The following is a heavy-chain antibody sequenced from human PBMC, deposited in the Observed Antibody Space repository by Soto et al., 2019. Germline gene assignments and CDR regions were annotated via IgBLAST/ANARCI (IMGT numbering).Heavy chain of an antibody. CDR1: GGSISSYY. CDR3: ARQGFGALHDLVDV. Sequence: QVPLQESGPGLVKPSETLSLSCTVSGGSISSYYWSWIRQTPGKGLEWIGYVHDSWGPNYNPSLKSRVAISLDTSKSQFSLKLTSVTATDTAVYYCARQGFGALHDLVDVWGQGTTVTVSS. CDR2: VHDSWGP. D-gene: IGHD3-10*01. V-gene: IGHV4-59*08. J-gene: IGHJ6*02.